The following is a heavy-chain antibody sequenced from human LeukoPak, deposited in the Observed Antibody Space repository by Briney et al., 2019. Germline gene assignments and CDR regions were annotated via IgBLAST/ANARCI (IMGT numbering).Heavy chain of an antibody. CDR1: GGSFSVYY. D-gene: IGHD3-16*01. CDR3: ARRNYDYVWGSPEYYFDY. V-gene: IGHV4-34*01. Sequence: SETLSLTCAVYGGSFSVYYWSWIRQPPGKGLEWIGEINHSGSTNYNPSLKSRVTISVDTSKNQFSLKLSSVTAADTAVYYCARRNYDYVWGSPEYYFDYWGQGTLVTVSS. CDR2: INHSGST. J-gene: IGHJ4*02.